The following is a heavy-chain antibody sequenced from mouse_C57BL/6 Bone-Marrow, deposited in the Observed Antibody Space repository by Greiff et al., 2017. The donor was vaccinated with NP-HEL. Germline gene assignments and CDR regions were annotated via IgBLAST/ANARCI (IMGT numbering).Heavy chain of an antibody. J-gene: IGHJ1*03. CDR2: IHPNSGST. Sequence: QVQLQQPGAELVKPGASVKLSCTASGYTFTSYWMHWVKQRPGQGLEWIGMIHPNSGSTNYNEKFKSKATLTVDKSSSTAYMQLSSLTSEDSAVYYCARRDYGSSYVPWYFEVWGTGTTVTVSS. CDR1: GYTFTSYW. D-gene: IGHD1-1*01. CDR3: ARRDYGSSYVPWYFEV. V-gene: IGHV1-64*01.